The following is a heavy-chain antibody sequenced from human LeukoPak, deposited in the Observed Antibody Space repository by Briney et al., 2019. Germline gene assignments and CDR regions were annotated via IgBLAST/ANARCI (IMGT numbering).Heavy chain of an antibody. D-gene: IGHD6-19*01. CDR1: GFTFITYA. CDR3: VKGYSSGWTREYYGMDV. J-gene: IGHJ6*02. V-gene: IGHV3-23*01. CDR2: ISAGGAGT. Sequence: PGGSLRLSCAASGFTFITYAMTWVRQAPGKGLDWVSTISAGGAGTYYADSVKGRFTNSRDNSKNTLYLQMNSLRAEDTALYYCVKGYSSGWTREYYGMDVWGQGTTVTVSS.